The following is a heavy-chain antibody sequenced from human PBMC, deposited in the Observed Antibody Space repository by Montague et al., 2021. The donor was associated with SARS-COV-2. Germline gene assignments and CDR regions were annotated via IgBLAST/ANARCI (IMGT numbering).Heavy chain of an antibody. J-gene: IGHJ4*02. Sequence: SLRLSCAASGFTFSRYSMNWLRQAPGKGLEWVSSISISRSYIYYADSVKGRFTISRDNAKNSLYLQMNSLRAEDTAVYYCARETNWSYGSSFDYWGQGTLVTVSS. CDR1: GFTFSRYS. CDR3: ARETNWSYGSSFDY. CDR2: ISISRSYI. D-gene: IGHD1-26*01. V-gene: IGHV3-21*01.